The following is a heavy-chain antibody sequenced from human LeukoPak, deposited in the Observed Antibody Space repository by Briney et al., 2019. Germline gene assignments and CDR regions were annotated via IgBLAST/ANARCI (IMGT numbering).Heavy chain of an antibody. V-gene: IGHV3-74*01. D-gene: IGHD3-9*01. CDR1: GFTFSNYW. J-gene: IGHJ6*04. Sequence: PGGSLRLSCAASGFTFSNYWMHWVRQAPGKGLVWVSRINSDGSITSYADSVKGRFTISRDNAKNTLYLQMNSLRAEDTAVYYCARVDYDILTGYLYAMDVWGKGTTVTISS. CDR3: ARVDYDILTGYLYAMDV. CDR2: INSDGSIT.